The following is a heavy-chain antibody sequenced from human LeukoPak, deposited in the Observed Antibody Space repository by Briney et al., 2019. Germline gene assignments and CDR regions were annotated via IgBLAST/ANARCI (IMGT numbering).Heavy chain of an antibody. D-gene: IGHD5-24*01. CDR2: IIPILGIA. V-gene: IGHV1-69*04. CDR3: ARITDGYNSDYFDY. J-gene: IGHJ4*02. CDR1: GGTFSSYA. Sequence: SVTVSCTASGGTFSSYAISWVRQAPGQGLELMGRIIPILGIANYAQKFQGRVTITADKSTSTAYMELSSLRSEDTAVYYCARITDGYNSDYFDYWGQGTLVTVSS.